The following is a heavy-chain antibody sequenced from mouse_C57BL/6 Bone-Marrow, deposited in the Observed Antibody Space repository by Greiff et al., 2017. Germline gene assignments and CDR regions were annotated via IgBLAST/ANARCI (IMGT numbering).Heavy chain of an antibody. V-gene: IGHV5-9*04. D-gene: IGHD1-1*01. CDR2: ISGGGGNT. CDR3: SSQVTTVLATKYFDV. J-gene: IGHJ1*03. CDR1: GFTFSSYT. Sequence: EVKLVESGGGLVKPGGSLKLSCAASGFTFSSYTMSWVRQTPEKRLQWVAAISGGGGNTYYPDSVKGRFTISRDNDKNILYLQMSSLMSEDTAMYYCSSQVTTVLATKYFDVWGTGTTVTVSS.